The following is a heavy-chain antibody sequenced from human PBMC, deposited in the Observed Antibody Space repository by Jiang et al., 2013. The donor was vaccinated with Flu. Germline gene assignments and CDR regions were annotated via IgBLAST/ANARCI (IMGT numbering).Heavy chain of an antibody. CDR1: GYTFTSYG. J-gene: IGHJ6*02. CDR3: ARGQHDILTGYYPPVGGGGMAV. Sequence: SGAEVKKPGASVKVSCKASGYTFTSYGISWVRQAPGQGLEWMGWISAYNGNTNYAQKLQGRVTMTTDTSTSTAYMELRSLRSDDTAVYYCARGQHDILTGYYPPVGGGGMAVWGQGTTVTVSS. CDR2: ISAYNGNT. V-gene: IGHV1-18*04. D-gene: IGHD3-9*01.